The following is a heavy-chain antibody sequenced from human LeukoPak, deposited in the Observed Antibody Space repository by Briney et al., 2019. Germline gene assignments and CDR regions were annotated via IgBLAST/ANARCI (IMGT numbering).Heavy chain of an antibody. Sequence: GESLKISCAASGMTFRNYGFHWVRQAPGKGLEWVTIIWYDGSNEYYADSVKGRFAFSRDNSKNTLYLQMNNLRVEDTAVYYCATSRGSYYMDVWGKGTTVTVSS. CDR1: GMTFRNYG. J-gene: IGHJ6*03. CDR2: IWYDGSNE. D-gene: IGHD1-26*01. CDR3: ATSRGSYYMDV. V-gene: IGHV3-33*01.